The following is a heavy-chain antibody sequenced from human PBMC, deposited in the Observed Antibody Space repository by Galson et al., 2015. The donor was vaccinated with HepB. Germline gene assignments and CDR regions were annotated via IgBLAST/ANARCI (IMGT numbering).Heavy chain of an antibody. CDR1: GFSFSGYA. V-gene: IGHV3-30-3*01. Sequence: SLRLSCAASGFSFSGYAMHWVRQAPGKGLEWVGVISHDGSSEYYAESVKGRFTISRDNSKNTLYLQMNSLTVEDTSVYYCARVFILAPATLGWAFDIWGQGTMVTVSS. D-gene: IGHD3-3*02. J-gene: IGHJ3*02. CDR2: ISHDGSSE. CDR3: ARVFILAPATLGWAFDI.